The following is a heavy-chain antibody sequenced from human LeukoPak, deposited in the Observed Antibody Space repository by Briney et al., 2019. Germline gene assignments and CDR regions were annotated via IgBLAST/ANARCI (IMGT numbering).Heavy chain of an antibody. D-gene: IGHD6-13*01. CDR1: GFTFSSYW. CDR2: IKQDGSEK. J-gene: IGHJ6*02. Sequence: GGSPRLSCSASGFTFSSYWMSWVRQTPEKGLEWVANIKQDGSEKVYVDSVKGRFTISRDNAKSSLYLQMSGLRAEDTAVYYCARDPYSSSWSYGMDVWGQGTTVTVSS. V-gene: IGHV3-7*05. CDR3: ARDPYSSSWSYGMDV.